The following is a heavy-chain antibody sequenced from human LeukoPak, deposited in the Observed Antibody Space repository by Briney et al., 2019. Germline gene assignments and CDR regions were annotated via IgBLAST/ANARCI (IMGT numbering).Heavy chain of an antibody. CDR2: IGVGSGST. CDR3: AAERYTDGCCWFDP. V-gene: IGHV1-58*02. CDR1: VFTFSSST. Sequence: GTSVNVSCKASVFTFSSSTIQWVRQAHGQRLEWLGWIGVGSGSTAYAQNLQGRLSITTDMSTNTAYMELNSLTSEDTAVYYCAAERYTDGCCWFDPWGQGTLVTVSS. D-gene: IGHD1-1*01. J-gene: IGHJ5*02.